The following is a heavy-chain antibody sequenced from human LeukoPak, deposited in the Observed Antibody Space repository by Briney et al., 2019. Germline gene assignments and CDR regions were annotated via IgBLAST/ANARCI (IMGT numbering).Heavy chain of an antibody. CDR1: GYTFTGYY. V-gene: IGHV1-2*02. J-gene: IGHJ4*02. Sequence: GASVKVSCKASGYTFTGYYIHWVRQAPGQGLEWMGWTNPNSAGINYAQKFQGRVTMTRDTSITAANMELSGLSSDDTAVYYCARGRRSRGHYYVFDHWGQGTLVTVSS. CDR3: ARGRRSRGHYYVFDH. D-gene: IGHD3-22*01. CDR2: TNPNSAGI.